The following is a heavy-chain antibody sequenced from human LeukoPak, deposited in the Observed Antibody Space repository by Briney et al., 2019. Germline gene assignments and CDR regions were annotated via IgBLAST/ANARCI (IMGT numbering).Heavy chain of an antibody. CDR1: GFTFSDYA. D-gene: IGHD3-10*02. Sequence: GGSLRLSCAASGFTFSDYAMHWVRQAPGKGLEWVAVISYDGSNKYYADSVKGRFTISRDNSKNTLYLQMNSLRAEDTAVYYCAELGITMIGGVWGKGTTVTISS. CDR2: ISYDGSNK. CDR3: AELGITMIGGV. V-gene: IGHV3-30*18. J-gene: IGHJ6*04.